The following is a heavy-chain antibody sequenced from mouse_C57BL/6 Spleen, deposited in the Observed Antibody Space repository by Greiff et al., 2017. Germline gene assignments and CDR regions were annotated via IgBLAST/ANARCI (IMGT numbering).Heavy chain of an antibody. D-gene: IGHD2-9*01. CDR2: INPSNGGT. Sequence: QVQLKQSGTELVKPGASVKLSCKASGYTFTSYWMHWVKQRPGQGLEWIGNINPSNGGTNYNEKFKSKATLTVDKSSSTAYMQLSSLTSEDSAVYYCARSYYGYDGMDYWGQGTSVTVSS. V-gene: IGHV1-53*01. CDR3: ARSYYGYDGMDY. J-gene: IGHJ4*01. CDR1: GYTFTSYW.